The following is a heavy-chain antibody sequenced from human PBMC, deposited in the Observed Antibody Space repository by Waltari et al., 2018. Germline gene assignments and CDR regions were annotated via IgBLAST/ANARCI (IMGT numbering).Heavy chain of an antibody. D-gene: IGHD6-13*01. CDR1: GYTFTSYA. J-gene: IGHJ3*02. Sequence: QVQLVQSGAEVKKPGASVKVSCKASGYTFTSYAMHWVRQAPGQRLEWMGWINAGNGNTKYSQEFQGRVTITRDTSARTAYMELSSLRSEDMAVYYCARVPGIAAAARGAFDIWGQGTMVTVSS. CDR2: INAGNGNT. V-gene: IGHV1-3*03. CDR3: ARVPGIAAAARGAFDI.